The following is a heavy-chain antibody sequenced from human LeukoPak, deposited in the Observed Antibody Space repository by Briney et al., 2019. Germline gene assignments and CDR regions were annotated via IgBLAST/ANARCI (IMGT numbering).Heavy chain of an antibody. CDR2: INPSGGST. J-gene: IGHJ4*02. V-gene: IGHV1-46*01. CDR3: ARDEGYYYDSSGYYSNVPFDY. D-gene: IGHD3-22*01. Sequence: ASVKVSCKASGYTFTSYYMHWVRQAPGQGLEWMGVINPSGGSTSYAQKFQGRVTMTRDMSSSTVYMELSSLRSDDTAVYYCARDEGYYYDSSGYYSNVPFDYWGQGTLVTVSS. CDR1: GYTFTSYY.